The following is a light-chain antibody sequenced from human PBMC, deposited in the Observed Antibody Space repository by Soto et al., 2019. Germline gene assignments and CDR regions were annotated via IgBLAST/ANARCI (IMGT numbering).Light chain of an antibody. CDR1: QSISSN. CDR2: GAS. J-gene: IGKJ2*01. Sequence: EIVMTQSPATLSVSPGERATLSCRASQSISSNLAWYQQKPGQAPRLLIYGASTRATGIPARFSGSVSGTEFTLTISSLQSEDFAVYYCQQYNNWPPYTFGQGTQLDIK. CDR3: QQYNNWPPYT. V-gene: IGKV3-15*01.